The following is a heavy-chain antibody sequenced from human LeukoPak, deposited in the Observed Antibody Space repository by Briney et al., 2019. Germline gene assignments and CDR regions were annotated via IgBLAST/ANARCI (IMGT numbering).Heavy chain of an antibody. J-gene: IGHJ4*02. D-gene: IGHD5-12*01. CDR1: GFTFSSYA. V-gene: IGHV3-23*01. CDR2: ISGSGGST. Sequence: QAGGSLRLSCAASGFTFSSYAMSWVRQAPGKGLGWVSAISGSGGSTYYADSVKGRFTISRDNSKNTLYLQMNSLRAEDTAVYYCAKAGWLRLRPPAFDYWGQGTLITVSS. CDR3: AKAGWLRLRPPAFDY.